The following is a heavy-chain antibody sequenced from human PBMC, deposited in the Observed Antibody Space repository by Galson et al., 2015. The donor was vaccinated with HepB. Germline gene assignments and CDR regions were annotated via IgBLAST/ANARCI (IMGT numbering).Heavy chain of an antibody. CDR3: ARDLEYSSSTSI. D-gene: IGHD6-6*01. J-gene: IGHJ3*02. V-gene: IGHV4-34*01. CDR1: GGSFSGYY. Sequence: SETLSLTCAVYGGSFSGYYWSWIRQPPGKGLEWIGEINHSGSTNYNPSLKSRVTISVDTSKNQFSLKLTSVTAADTAVYYCARDLEYSSSTSIWGQGTMVTVSS. CDR2: INHSGST.